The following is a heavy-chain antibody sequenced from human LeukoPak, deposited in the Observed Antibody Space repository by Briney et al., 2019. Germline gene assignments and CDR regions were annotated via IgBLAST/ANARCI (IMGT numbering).Heavy chain of an antibody. CDR1: GYIFTSYD. D-gene: IGHD6-19*01. J-gene: IGHJ6*02. Sequence: GASVKVSCKASGYIFTSYDINWVRQATGQGLEWMGWMNPNSGNTDYVQKFQGRVTMTRYTSIRTAYMELSSLRSEDTAVYYCARGLVYSSGWYSGYYYYYAMDVWGQGTTVTVSS. CDR3: ARGLVYSSGWYSGYYYYYAMDV. V-gene: IGHV1-8*01. CDR2: MNPNSGNT.